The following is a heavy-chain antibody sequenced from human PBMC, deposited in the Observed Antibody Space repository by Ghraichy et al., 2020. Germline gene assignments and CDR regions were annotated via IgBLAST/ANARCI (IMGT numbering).Heavy chain of an antibody. CDR2: INHSGSS. D-gene: IGHD5-24*01. CDR3: ARGFGYTNYNWFDP. Sequence: SETLSLTCAVYGGSFSGYFWSYIRQPPGKGLEWIGEINHSGSSNYNPSLKSRVTISVDTSKNQFSLKLSSVTAADTAVYYCARGFGYTNYNWFDPWGQGTLVTVSS. CDR1: GGSFSGYF. J-gene: IGHJ5*02. V-gene: IGHV4-34*01.